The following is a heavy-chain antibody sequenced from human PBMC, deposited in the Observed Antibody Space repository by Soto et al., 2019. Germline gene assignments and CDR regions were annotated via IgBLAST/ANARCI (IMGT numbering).Heavy chain of an antibody. Sequence: KPGGSLRLSCAASGFTFSSYSMNWVRQAPGKGLEWVSSISSSSSYIYYADSVKGRFTISRDNAKNSLYLQMNSLRAEDTAVYYCARDHPAGGCSGGSCYYYWGQGTLVTVSS. J-gene: IGHJ4*02. CDR3: ARDHPAGGCSGGSCYYY. CDR1: GFTFSSYS. CDR2: ISSSSSYI. V-gene: IGHV3-21*01. D-gene: IGHD2-15*01.